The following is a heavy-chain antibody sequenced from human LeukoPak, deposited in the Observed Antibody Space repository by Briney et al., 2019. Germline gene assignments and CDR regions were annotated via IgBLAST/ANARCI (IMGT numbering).Heavy chain of an antibody. Sequence: PSETLSPTCTVSGGSISSYYWSWIRQSSGKGLEWIGYIYYGGSTDYNPSLKSRVTISKDTSKTQFSLRLSSVTAADTAVYYCARARLDSSGRFDYWGQGTLVTVSS. D-gene: IGHD3-22*01. CDR3: ARARLDSSGRFDY. J-gene: IGHJ4*02. CDR1: GGSISSYY. CDR2: IYYGGST. V-gene: IGHV4-59*01.